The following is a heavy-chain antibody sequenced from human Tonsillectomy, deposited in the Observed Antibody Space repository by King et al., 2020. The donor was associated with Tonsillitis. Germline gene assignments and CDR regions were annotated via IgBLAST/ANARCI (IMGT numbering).Heavy chain of an antibody. V-gene: IGHV4-61*01. CDR2: IYYSGST. Sequence: QLQESGPGLVKPSETLSLTCTVSGGSVSSGSYYWSWIRQPPGKGLEWIGYIYYSGSTNYNPSLKSRVTISVDTSKNQFSLKLSSVTAADTAVYYCARYRRLYYYGMDVWGQGTTVTVSS. CDR1: GGSVSSGSYY. D-gene: IGHD3-16*02. J-gene: IGHJ6*02. CDR3: ARYRRLYYYGMDV.